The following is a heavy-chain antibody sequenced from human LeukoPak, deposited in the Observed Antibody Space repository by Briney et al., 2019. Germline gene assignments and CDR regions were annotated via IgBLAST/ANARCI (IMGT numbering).Heavy chain of an antibody. CDR1: GGSISSYY. CDR3: ARGGRFGEFIFDY. J-gene: IGHJ4*02. CDR2: IYYSGST. Sequence: SETLSLTCTVYGGSISSYYVSWIRQPPGKGLEWIGYIYYSGSTNYNPSLKSRVTISVDTSKNQFSLKLTSVTAADTAVYYCARGGRFGEFIFDYWGQGTLVTLSS. D-gene: IGHD3-10*01. V-gene: IGHV4-59*01.